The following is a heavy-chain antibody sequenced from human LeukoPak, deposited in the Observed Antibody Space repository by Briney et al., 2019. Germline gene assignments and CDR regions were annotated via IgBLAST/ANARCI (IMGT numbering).Heavy chain of an antibody. V-gene: IGHV3-73*01. J-gene: IGHJ4*02. CDR1: GFTFSGST. CDR3: TSTVKGY. CDR2: IRSKDNSYAT. Sequence: PGGSLRLSCAASGFTFSGSTMHCVRQASGKGLEWVGSIRSKDNSYATAYAASVKRRFTISRDDSKNTAYLQMNSLKTEDTAVYYCTSTVKGYWGQGTLVTVSS. D-gene: IGHD4-17*01.